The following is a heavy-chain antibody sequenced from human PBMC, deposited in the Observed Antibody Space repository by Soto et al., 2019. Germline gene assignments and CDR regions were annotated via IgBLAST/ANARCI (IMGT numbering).Heavy chain of an antibody. Sequence: SVKVSCKASGGTFSSYAISWVRQAPGQGLEWMGGIIPIFGTANYAQKFQGRVTITADESTSTAYMELSSLRSEDTAVYYCAREAAAGSSDFDYWGQGTLVTVSS. V-gene: IGHV1-69*13. CDR1: GGTFSSYA. J-gene: IGHJ4*02. CDR3: AREAAAGSSDFDY. CDR2: IIPIFGTA. D-gene: IGHD6-13*01.